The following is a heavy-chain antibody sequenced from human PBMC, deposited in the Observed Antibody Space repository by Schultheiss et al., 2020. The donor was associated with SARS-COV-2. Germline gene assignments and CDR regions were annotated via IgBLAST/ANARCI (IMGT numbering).Heavy chain of an antibody. J-gene: IGHJ6*02. CDR3: ARDYTIFGVVISHYYYGMDV. V-gene: IGHV3-11*04. Sequence: GESLKISCAASGFTFSDYYMSWIRQAPGKGLEWVSYISSSGSTIYYADSVKGRFTISRDNSKNTLYLQMNSLRAEETAVYYCARDYTIFGVVISHYYYGMDVWGQGTTVTVSS. D-gene: IGHD3-3*01. CDR1: GFTFSDYY. CDR2: ISSSGSTI.